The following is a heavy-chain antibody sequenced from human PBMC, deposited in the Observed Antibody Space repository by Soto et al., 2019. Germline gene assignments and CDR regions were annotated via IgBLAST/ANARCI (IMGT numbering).Heavy chain of an antibody. V-gene: IGHV1-3*05. D-gene: IGHD3-22*01. CDR3: ARAAYYYDSRGYYPGAY. CDR2: INAGNGNT. Sequence: QVQLVQSGAEEKKPGASVKVSCKASGYSFTSYAINWVRQAPGQSLEWMGWINAGNGNTNIPPKFQGRVTITRDTSASTAYMEVSSLRSEDTAVYYCARAAYYYDSRGYYPGAYWGQGSLVTVSA. CDR1: GYSFTSYA. J-gene: IGHJ4*02.